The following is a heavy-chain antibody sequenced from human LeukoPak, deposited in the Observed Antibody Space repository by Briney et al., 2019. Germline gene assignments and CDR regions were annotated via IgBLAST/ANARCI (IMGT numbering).Heavy chain of an antibody. V-gene: IGHV1-46*01. CDR1: GYTFTGYY. J-gene: IGHJ4*02. D-gene: IGHD3-22*01. CDR2: INPSGGSI. CDR3: ARDYYDSSGYYYGYFDY. Sequence: ASVKVSCKASGYTFTGYYMHWVRQAPGQGLEWMGIINPSGGSISYAQKFQGRVTMTRDTSTSTVYMELSSLRSEDTAVYYCARDYYDSSGYYYGYFDYWGQGTLVTVSS.